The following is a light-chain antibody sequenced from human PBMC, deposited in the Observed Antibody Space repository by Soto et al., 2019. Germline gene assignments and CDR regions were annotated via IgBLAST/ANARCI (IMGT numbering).Light chain of an antibody. V-gene: IGLV2-14*03. CDR3: NSYTVTTTPGYV. CDR1: SSDIGGYDS. CDR2: DVS. J-gene: IGLJ1*01. Sequence: QSALTQPVSVSGSPGQSITISCTGSSSDIGGYDSVSWYQQHPGRAPKLIIYDVSNRPSGVSDRFSGSKSGNTASLTISGLQAEDEADYYCNSYTVTTTPGYVFGAGTKVTVL.